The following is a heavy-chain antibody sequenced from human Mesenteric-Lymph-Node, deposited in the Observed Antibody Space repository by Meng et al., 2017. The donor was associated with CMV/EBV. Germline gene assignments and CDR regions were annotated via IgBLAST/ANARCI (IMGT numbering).Heavy chain of an antibody. D-gene: IGHD6-13*01. CDR2: INHSGTT. Sequence: GSLRLSCAVYGGSFNIYYWSWIRQPPGKGLEWIGEINHSGTTNYNSSLKSRVTISVVTSRNQFSLKLSSVTAADTAVYYCARMGRKAEVRTWFYYYGVDVWGQGTTVTVSS. V-gene: IGHV4-34*01. J-gene: IGHJ6*02. CDR3: ARMGRKAEVRTWFYYYGVDV. CDR1: GGSFNIYY.